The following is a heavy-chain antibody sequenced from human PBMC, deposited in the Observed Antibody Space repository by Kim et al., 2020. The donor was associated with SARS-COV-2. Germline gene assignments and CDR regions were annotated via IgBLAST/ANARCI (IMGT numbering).Heavy chain of an antibody. CDR3: ARETVAGSSSARFDY. V-gene: IGHV1-3*01. J-gene: IGHJ4*02. Sequence: QKFPGRATITRATSASTAYMELSSLRSEDTAVYYCARETVAGSSSARFDYWGQGTLVTVSS. D-gene: IGHD6-19*01.